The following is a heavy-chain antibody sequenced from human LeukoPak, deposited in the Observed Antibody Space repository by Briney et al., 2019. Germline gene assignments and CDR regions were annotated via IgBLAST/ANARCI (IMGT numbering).Heavy chain of an antibody. J-gene: IGHJ4*02. D-gene: IGHD3-16*02. Sequence: PSETLSLTCTVSGGSISRSPYYWGWIRQHPGKGLEWIGSIYYSGSTYYNTSLKSRATLSVDTSKNQISLKLSSVTAADTAVYYCAKSPAVWGSYHYLYWNYWGQGTLVTVSS. CDR3: AKSPAVWGSYHYLYWNY. CDR1: GGSISRSPYY. CDR2: IYYSGST. V-gene: IGHV4-39*01.